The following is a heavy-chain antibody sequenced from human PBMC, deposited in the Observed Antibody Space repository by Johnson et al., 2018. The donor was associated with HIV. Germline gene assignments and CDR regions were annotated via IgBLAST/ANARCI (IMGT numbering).Heavy chain of an antibody. V-gene: IGHV3-30*04. J-gene: IGHJ3*02. Sequence: QVQLVESGGGVVQPGRSLRLSCAASGFTFSSYAMHWVRQAPGKGLEWVAVISYDGSNKYYADSVKGRFTISRDNSKNTLYLQMNSLRAEDTAVYYCARVGYYVDAFDIWGQGTMVTVSS. D-gene: IGHD3-22*01. CDR1: GFTFSSYA. CDR2: ISYDGSNK. CDR3: ARVGYYVDAFDI.